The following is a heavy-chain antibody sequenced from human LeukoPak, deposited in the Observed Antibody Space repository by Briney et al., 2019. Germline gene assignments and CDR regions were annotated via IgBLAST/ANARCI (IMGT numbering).Heavy chain of an antibody. D-gene: IGHD3-3*01. V-gene: IGHV3-23*01. CDR3: AKGGQDFDFWRFDL. J-gene: IGHJ5*02. Sequence: GGSLRLSCASSGFSFSESAVSWVRHSPGGGVKWVSSISDTGGRTYYADSVKGRFTITRENSRNTLNLQMNGLRADDTARYFCAKGGQDFDFWRFDLWGQGILVIVSS. CDR2: ISDTGGRT. CDR1: GFSFSESA.